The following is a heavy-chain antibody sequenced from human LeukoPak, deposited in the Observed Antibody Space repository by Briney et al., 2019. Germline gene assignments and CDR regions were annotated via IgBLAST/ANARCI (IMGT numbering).Heavy chain of an antibody. J-gene: IGHJ4*02. D-gene: IGHD2-2*01. CDR1: GFSFRSFW. CDR2: IKEEGRTT. Sequence: QPGGSLRLSCAASGFSFRSFWMSWVRLAPGKGLEWVADIKEEGRTTYYVDSVKGRFTISRGNAKNTLYLQMNSLRAEDTAVYYCARDSPAGTSWRSEPTFDYWGQGTLVTVTS. CDR3: ARDSPAGTSWRSEPTFDY. V-gene: IGHV3-7*04.